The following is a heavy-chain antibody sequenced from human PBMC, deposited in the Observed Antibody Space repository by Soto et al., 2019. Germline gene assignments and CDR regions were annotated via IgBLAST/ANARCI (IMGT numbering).Heavy chain of an antibody. CDR1: GGTFSSYA. V-gene: IGHV1-69*13. Sequence: SVKVSCKASGGTFSSYAISWVRQAPGQGLEWMGGIIPIFGTANYAQKFQGRVTITADESTSTAYMELSSLRSEDTAVYYCARVRPYYYDSSGYGLDYWGQGTLVTVS. D-gene: IGHD3-22*01. CDR2: IIPIFGTA. CDR3: ARVRPYYYDSSGYGLDY. J-gene: IGHJ4*02.